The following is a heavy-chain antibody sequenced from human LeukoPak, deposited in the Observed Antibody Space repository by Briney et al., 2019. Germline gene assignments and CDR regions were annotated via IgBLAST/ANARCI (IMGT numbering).Heavy chain of an antibody. J-gene: IGHJ6*02. V-gene: IGHV4-39*01. CDR2: IYYSWST. CDR3: ARHQCSGTRCYNFYFYGMDV. CDR1: GGSIISSNDY. D-gene: IGHD2-2*02. Sequence: SETLSLTCTVSGGSIISSNDYWGWIRQPPGKELEWIETIYYSWSTYYNSSLKSRVTISVDTSKNQFSLKLSSVTAADTAVYYCARHQCSGTRCYNFYFYGMDVWGQGTTVTVSS.